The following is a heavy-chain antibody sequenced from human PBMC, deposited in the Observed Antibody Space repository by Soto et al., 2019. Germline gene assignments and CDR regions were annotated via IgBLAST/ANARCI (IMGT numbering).Heavy chain of an antibody. CDR1: GYTFTSYG. V-gene: IGHV1-18*01. D-gene: IGHD2-2*01. J-gene: IGHJ6*03. CDR2: ISAYNGNT. Sequence: ASVKVSCKASGYTFTSYGISWVRQAPGQGLEWMGWISAYNGNTNYAQMVQGRVTMTTDTSTSTAYMELRSLRSDDTAVYYCARVPSSILYYYMDVWGKGTTVTVSS. CDR3: ARVPSSILYYYMDV.